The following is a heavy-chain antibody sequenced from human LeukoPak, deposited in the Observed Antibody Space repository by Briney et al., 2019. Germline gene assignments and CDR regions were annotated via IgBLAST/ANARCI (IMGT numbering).Heavy chain of an antibody. D-gene: IGHD3-16*01. V-gene: IGHV3-66*01. Sequence: GRSLRLSCAASGFTVSSNYMSWVRQAPGKGLEWVSVIYSGGSTYYADSVKGRFTISRDNSKNTLYLQMNSLRAEDTAVYYCARDYAHGGGYYYYGMDVWGQGTTVTVSS. J-gene: IGHJ6*02. CDR2: IYSGGST. CDR1: GFTVSSNY. CDR3: ARDYAHGGGYYYYGMDV.